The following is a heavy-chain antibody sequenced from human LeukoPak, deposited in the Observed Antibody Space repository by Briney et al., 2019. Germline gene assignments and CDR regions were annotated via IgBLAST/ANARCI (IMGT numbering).Heavy chain of an antibody. Sequence: GGSLRLSCAASGFTFSNFAMSWVRQAPGKGLQWVSTITGSGGTTYYADSVKGRFTISRDTSKNTLYLQMNSLRAEDTAVYYCAKDRGDYWGQGTLVTVSS. CDR2: ITGSGGTT. CDR3: AKDRGDY. V-gene: IGHV3-23*01. CDR1: GFTFSNFA. J-gene: IGHJ4*02.